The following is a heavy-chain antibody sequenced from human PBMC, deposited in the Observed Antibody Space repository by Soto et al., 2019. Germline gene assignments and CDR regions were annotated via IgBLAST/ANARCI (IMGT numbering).Heavy chain of an antibody. V-gene: IGHV4-61*08. Sequence: SETLSLTCSVSGGSVSSEGYYWSWIRQTPGKGLEWIGNVENSGSTKYNPSLKSRVTISVDTSKNQFSLKLSSVTGADTAVYYCARERGDSHWIDPWGQGTLVTVS. CDR1: GGSVSSEGYY. CDR3: ARERGDSHWIDP. CDR2: VENSGST. J-gene: IGHJ5*02. D-gene: IGHD2-21*01.